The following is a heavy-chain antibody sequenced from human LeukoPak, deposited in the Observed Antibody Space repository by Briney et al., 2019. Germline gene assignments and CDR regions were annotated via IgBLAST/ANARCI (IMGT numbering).Heavy chain of an antibody. CDR2: INIPSGGST. Sequence: AASVKVSCKASGYSFTTYYMHWVRQAPGQGLEWVGIINIPSGGSTRYAQNLQGRVTMTRDTSTSTAYMELSSLRSEDTAVYYCAREKGGSFWDYWGQGTLVTVSS. V-gene: IGHV1-46*01. D-gene: IGHD1-26*01. CDR1: GYSFTTYY. J-gene: IGHJ4*02. CDR3: AREKGGSFWDY.